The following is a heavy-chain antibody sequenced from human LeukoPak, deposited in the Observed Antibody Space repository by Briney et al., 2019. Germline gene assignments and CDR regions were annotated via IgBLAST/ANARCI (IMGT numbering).Heavy chain of an antibody. J-gene: IGHJ4*02. D-gene: IGHD4-17*01. V-gene: IGHV3-7*01. CDR1: GFTFSGYW. CDR2: INQDGSET. Sequence: PGGSLRLSCAVSGFTFSGYWMSWVRQAPGKGLEWLANINQDGSETYYLDSVKGRFTISRDNAKSSLYLQMNNLKVDDTAVYYCARDGGTAMVTTFDHWGQGALVTVSP. CDR3: ARDGGTAMVTTFDH.